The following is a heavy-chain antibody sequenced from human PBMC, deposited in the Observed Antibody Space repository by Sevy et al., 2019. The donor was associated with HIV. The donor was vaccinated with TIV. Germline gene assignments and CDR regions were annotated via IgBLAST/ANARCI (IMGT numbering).Heavy chain of an antibody. CDR1: GFTFSSYA. V-gene: IGHV3-23*01. CDR3: AKEARWVAAAGTESYYYYYMDV. CDR2: ISDSGGST. J-gene: IGHJ6*03. D-gene: IGHD6-13*01. Sequence: GGSLRLSCAASGFTFSSYAMSWVRQAPGKGLEWVSTISDSGGSTHYADSVKGRFTISRDNSKNTVYLQMNSLRAEDTAVYYCAKEARWVAAAGTESYYYYYMDVWGKGTTVTVSS.